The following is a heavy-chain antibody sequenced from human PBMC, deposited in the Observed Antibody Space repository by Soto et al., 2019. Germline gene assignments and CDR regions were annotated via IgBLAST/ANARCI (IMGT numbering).Heavy chain of an antibody. Sequence: GGSLRLSCAASGFTFSSYSMNWVRQAPGKGLEWVSSISSSSSYIYYADSVKGRFTISRDNAKNSLYLQMNSLRAEDTDVYYCARDMRVATFDYWGQGTLVTVSS. J-gene: IGHJ4*02. CDR2: ISSSSSYI. CDR1: GFTFSSYS. V-gene: IGHV3-21*01. D-gene: IGHD5-12*01. CDR3: ARDMRVATFDY.